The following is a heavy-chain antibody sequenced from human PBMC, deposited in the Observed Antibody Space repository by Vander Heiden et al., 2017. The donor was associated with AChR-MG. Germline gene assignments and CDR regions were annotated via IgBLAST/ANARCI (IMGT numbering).Heavy chain of an antibody. V-gene: IGHV1-69*01. CDR3: AGQQRISCHGGGGSCFNFDP. J-gene: IGHJ5*02. CDR1: GGTFRSTT. D-gene: IGHD2-15*01. Sequence: QVQLVQSGTDGKEPGSSVQVSCRASGGTFRSTTFCWGRQGPGQGREWMGGIIPTFGAAKYSPKFQDRVTITADESTSTVYMELSSLRSEDTAVYFCAGQQRISCHGGGGSCFNFDPWGQGTLVTVSS. CDR2: IIPTFGAA.